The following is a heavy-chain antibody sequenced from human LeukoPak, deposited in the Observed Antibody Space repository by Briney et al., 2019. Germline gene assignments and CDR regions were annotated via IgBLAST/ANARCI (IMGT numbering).Heavy chain of an antibody. CDR1: GFTFTTYS. CDR2: ISNSSSYI. CDR3: ARDMWAVTHPNPNWFDP. Sequence: PGGSLRLSCVASGFTFTTYSMNWVRQAPGKGLEWVSSISNSSSYIFYADSVKGRFTISRDNAKNSLYLQMNSLRAEDTAVYYCARDMWAVTHPNPNWFDPWGQGTLVTVSS. J-gene: IGHJ5*02. D-gene: IGHD4-17*01. V-gene: IGHV3-21*06.